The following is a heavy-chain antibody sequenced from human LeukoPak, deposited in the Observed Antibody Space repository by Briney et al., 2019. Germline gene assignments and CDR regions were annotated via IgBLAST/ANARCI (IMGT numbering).Heavy chain of an antibody. Sequence: ASVKVSCKASGYTFNVYYIHWLRQAPGQGLEWMGWVIPSSGGTKYAQKFQDRVTMTRDTSINTAYMGLSSLTYDDTAVYYCARVRVNYADYYYMDVWGKGTTVTVSS. CDR3: ARVRVNYADYYYMDV. V-gene: IGHV1-2*02. CDR1: GYTFNVYY. J-gene: IGHJ6*03. D-gene: IGHD1-7*01. CDR2: VIPSSGGT.